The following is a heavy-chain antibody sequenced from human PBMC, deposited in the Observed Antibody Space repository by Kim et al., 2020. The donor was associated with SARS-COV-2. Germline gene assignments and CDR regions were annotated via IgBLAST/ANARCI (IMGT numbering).Heavy chain of an antibody. CDR3: AKIRWGSRWFLDD. CDR2: ISYDGSDK. V-gene: IGHV3-30*18. J-gene: IGHJ4*02. Sequence: GGSLRLSCAASGFSFSDYDMHWVRQAPGKGLEWVAMISYDGSDKYYGDSVKGRFTISRDNSRSTLYLQMSSLRADDTAVYSCAKIRWGSRWFLDDWGQGALVTVS. CDR1: GFSFSDYD. D-gene: IGHD6-13*01.